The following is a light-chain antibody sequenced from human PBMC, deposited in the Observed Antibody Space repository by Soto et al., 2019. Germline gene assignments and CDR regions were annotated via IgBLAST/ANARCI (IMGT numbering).Light chain of an antibody. CDR1: SSDVGGYNY. J-gene: IGLJ1*01. CDR2: DVS. Sequence: QSALTQPASVSGSPGQSITISCTGTSSDVGGYNYVSWYQQHPGKAPKVMIYDVSHRPSGVSNRFSGSKSGNTASLTISGLQAEDDADYYCSSYTSSSTPYVFGTGTKLTVL. V-gene: IGLV2-14*01. CDR3: SSYTSSSTPYV.